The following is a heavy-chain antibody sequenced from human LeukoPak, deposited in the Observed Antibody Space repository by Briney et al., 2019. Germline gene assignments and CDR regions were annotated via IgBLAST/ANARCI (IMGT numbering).Heavy chain of an antibody. D-gene: IGHD3-22*01. Sequence: GGSLRLSCAASGFTLRNYAMSWVRQAPGKGLEWVSAISGHGESTYNADSVKGRFTISRDNPKNTVYLQMNSLRVEDTAVYYCAKLRDYFGSSGNFDYWGQGTLVTVSS. J-gene: IGHJ4*02. CDR3: AKLRDYFGSSGNFDY. V-gene: IGHV3-23*01. CDR2: ISGHGEST. CDR1: GFTLRNYA.